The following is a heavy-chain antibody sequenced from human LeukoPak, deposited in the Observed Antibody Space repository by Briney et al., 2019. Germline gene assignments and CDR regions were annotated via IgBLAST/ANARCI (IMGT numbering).Heavy chain of an antibody. CDR2: IYYDGNT. J-gene: IGHJ4*02. V-gene: IGHV4-59*01. CDR1: GGSISSYY. Sequence: SETLSLTCTVSGGSISSYYKSWVRQSPGKGLEWIGYIYYDGNTNYNPSLKSRVTISVDTSRNQFSLRLSSVTAADTAVYYCASGGSRTDYDFWSGPDYWGQGTLVTVSS. CDR3: ASGGSRTDYDFWSGPDY. D-gene: IGHD3-3*01.